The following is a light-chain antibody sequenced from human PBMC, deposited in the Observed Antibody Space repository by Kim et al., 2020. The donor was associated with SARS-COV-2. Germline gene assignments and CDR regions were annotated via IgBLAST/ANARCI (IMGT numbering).Light chain of an antibody. CDR1: SSNIGSNS. CDR2: TNN. J-gene: IGLJ2*01. CDR3: AAWDDSLNGPV. V-gene: IGLV1-44*01. Sequence: QSALTQSPSASGTPGQRVTFSCSGSSSNIGSNSVNWYQQFPGMAPKLLIYTNNQRFSGVPARFSASKSGTLASLAISGLQSDDEAVYYCAAWDDSLNGPVFGGGTQLTVL.